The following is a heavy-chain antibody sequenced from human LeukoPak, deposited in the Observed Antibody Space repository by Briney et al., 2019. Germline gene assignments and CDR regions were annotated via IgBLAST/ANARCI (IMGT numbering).Heavy chain of an antibody. V-gene: IGHV3-48*01. J-gene: IGHJ3*02. CDR2: ISSSSSTI. Sequence: TGGSLRLSCAASGFTFSSYSMNWVRQAPGKGLEWVSYISSSSSTIYYADSVKGRFTISRDNAKNSLYLQMNSLRAEDTAVYYCARDWGIAVAGTVAFDIWGQGTMVTVSS. CDR3: ARDWGIAVAGTVAFDI. D-gene: IGHD6-19*01. CDR1: GFTFSSYS.